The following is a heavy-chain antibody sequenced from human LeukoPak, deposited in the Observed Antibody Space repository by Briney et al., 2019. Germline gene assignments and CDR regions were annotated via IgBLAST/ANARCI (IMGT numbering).Heavy chain of an antibody. D-gene: IGHD3-22*01. J-gene: IGHJ4*02. V-gene: IGHV3-48*02. CDR1: GFTFSSYS. CDR3: ASLGRHYDSSGYYVFDY. CDR2: ISSSSSTI. Sequence: PGGSLRLSCAASGFTFSSYSMNWVRQAPGKGLEWVSYISSSSSTIYYADSVKGRFTISRDNAKNSLYLQMNSLRDEDTAVYYCASLGRHYDSSGYYVFDYWGQGTLVTVSS.